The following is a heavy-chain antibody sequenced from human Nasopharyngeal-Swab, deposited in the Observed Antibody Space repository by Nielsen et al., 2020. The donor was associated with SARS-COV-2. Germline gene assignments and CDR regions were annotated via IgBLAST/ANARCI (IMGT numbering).Heavy chain of an antibody. J-gene: IGHJ6*02. CDR1: GFSITYRF. V-gene: IGHV1-45*02. CDR2: ITPFNGNA. D-gene: IGHD2-8*01. Sequence: LVKVSCKASGFSITYRFLHWMRQAPGQALEWMGWITPFNGNAKYAQKFQGRVSITRDGSRTTACLDLSSLRPDDTAIYFCASGQCINGVCNPTDGLDVWGQGTSVTVS. CDR3: ASGQCINGVCNPTDGLDV.